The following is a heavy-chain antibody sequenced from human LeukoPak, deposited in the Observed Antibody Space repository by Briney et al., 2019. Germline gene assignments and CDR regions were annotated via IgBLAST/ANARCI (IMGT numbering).Heavy chain of an antibody. Sequence: ASVKVSCKASGYTFTGYYMHWVRQAPGQGLEWMGWINPNSGGTNYAQKFQGWVTMTRDTSISTAYMELSRLRSDDTAVYYCARGTPVAGSIAYYYYGMDVWGQGTTVTVSS. D-gene: IGHD6-19*01. J-gene: IGHJ6*02. CDR1: GYTFTGYY. CDR3: ARGTPVAGSIAYYYYGMDV. V-gene: IGHV1-2*04. CDR2: INPNSGGT.